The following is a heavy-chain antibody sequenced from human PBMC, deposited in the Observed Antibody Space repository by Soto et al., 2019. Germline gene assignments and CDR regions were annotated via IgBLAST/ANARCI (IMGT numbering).Heavy chain of an antibody. CDR2: IYYSGST. J-gene: IGHJ4*02. V-gene: IGHV4-39*01. D-gene: IGHD2-21*02. CDR3: ARHPFPSAYCGGDCSAGGDYFDY. CDR1: GGSISSSSYY. Sequence: NPSETLTLTCTVSGGSISSSSYYWGWIRQPPGKGLEWIGSIYYSGSTYYNPSLKSRVTISVDTSKNQFSLKLSSVTAADTAVYYCARHPFPSAYCGGDCSAGGDYFDYWGQGTLVTVSS.